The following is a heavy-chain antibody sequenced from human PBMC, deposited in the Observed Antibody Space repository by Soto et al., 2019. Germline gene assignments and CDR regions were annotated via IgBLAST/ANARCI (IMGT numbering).Heavy chain of an antibody. CDR1: GYSITSGFY. Sequence: TLSLTCCVSGYSITSGFYWGWVRQSPGKGRGGIGGISYSAEPFYNPPLASRLSIAVDTSMNQFSLRLTSVTAADTSLYYCTRGAGAPWVRFDSWGQGTLVTVSS. D-gene: IGHD3-22*01. J-gene: IGHJ4*02. CDR2: ISYSAEP. V-gene: IGHV4-38-2*02. CDR3: TRGAGAPWVRFDS.